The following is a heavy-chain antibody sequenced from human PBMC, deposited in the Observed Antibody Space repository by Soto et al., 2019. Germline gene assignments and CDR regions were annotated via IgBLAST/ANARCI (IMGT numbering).Heavy chain of an antibody. V-gene: IGHV3-30*18. Sequence: QVQLVESGGGVVQPGRSLRLSCAASGFTFSSYGMHWVRQAPGKGLEWVAVISYDGSNKYYADSVKGRFTISRDNSKNTLYLQMNSLRAEDTAVXYCAKDLGSGWYRGYFDYWGQGTLVTVSS. CDR3: AKDLGSGWYRGYFDY. CDR1: GFTFSSYG. CDR2: ISYDGSNK. D-gene: IGHD6-19*01. J-gene: IGHJ4*02.